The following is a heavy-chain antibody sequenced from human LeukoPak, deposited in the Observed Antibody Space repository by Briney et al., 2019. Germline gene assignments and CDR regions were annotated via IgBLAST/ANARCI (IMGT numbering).Heavy chain of an antibody. V-gene: IGHV1-69*13. CDR1: GGTFISYA. J-gene: IGHJ4*02. CDR3: ARRPSGYDFVGHFDY. D-gene: IGHD5-12*01. Sequence: ASVKVSCKASGGTFISYAISWVRQAPGQGLEWMGGIIPIFGTANYAQKFQGRVTITADESTSTAYMELSSLRSEDTAVYYCARRPSGYDFVGHFDYWGQGTLVTVSS. CDR2: IIPIFGTA.